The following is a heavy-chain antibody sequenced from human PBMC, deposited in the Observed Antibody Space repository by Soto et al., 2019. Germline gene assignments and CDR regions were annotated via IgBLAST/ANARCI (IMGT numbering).Heavy chain of an antibody. CDR3: AKAFRPYGDYYFDY. J-gene: IGHJ4*02. CDR1: GFTFSSYA. V-gene: IGHV3-23*01. CDR2: ISGSGGST. D-gene: IGHD4-17*01. Sequence: GGSLRLSCAASGFTFSSYARSWVRQAPGKGLEWVSAISGSGGSTYYADSVKGRFTISRDNSKNTLYLQMNSLRAEDTAVYYCAKAFRPYGDYYFDYWGQGTLVTVSS.